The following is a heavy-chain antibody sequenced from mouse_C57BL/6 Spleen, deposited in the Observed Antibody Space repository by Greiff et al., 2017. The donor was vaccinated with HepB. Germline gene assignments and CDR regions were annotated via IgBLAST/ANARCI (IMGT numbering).Heavy chain of an antibody. CDR1: GFNIKDDY. CDR2: IDPENGDT. CDR3: TTGSSYPYAMDY. J-gene: IGHJ4*01. V-gene: IGHV14-4*01. Sequence: VHVKQSGAELVRPGASVKLSCTASGFNIKDDYMHWVKQRPEQGLEWIGWIDPENGDTEYASKFQGKATITADTSSNTAYLQLSSLTSEDTAVYYCTTGSSYPYAMDYWGQGTSVTVSS. D-gene: IGHD1-1*01.